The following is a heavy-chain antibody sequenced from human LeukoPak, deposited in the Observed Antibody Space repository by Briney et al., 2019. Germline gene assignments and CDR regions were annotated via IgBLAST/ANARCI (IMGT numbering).Heavy chain of an antibody. CDR3: AIHHSSPIGAYYFDY. Sequence: GGSLRLSCAASGFTFSSYWMSWVRQAPGKGLEGVANIKQDGSEKDYVDSVKGRFTISRDNSKNTLYLQMNSLRAEDTAVYYCAIHHSSPIGAYYFDYWGQGTLVTVSS. V-gene: IGHV3-7*03. CDR2: IKQDGSEK. D-gene: IGHD3-16*01. J-gene: IGHJ4*02. CDR1: GFTFSSYW.